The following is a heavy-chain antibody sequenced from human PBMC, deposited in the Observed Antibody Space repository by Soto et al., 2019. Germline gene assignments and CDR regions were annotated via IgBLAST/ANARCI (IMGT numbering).Heavy chain of an antibody. Sequence: VQLVESGGGVVQPGRSLRLSCEASGFMFLSYGFHWVRQAPGKGLEWVAVISVNGGNKDYVDSVKGRFTISRDDSKNKTYLQMENVRAEDTGVYYWAKDRGGGGYSSIDSWGQGTLVSVSS. J-gene: IGHJ5*01. D-gene: IGHD4-4*01. V-gene: IGHV3-30*18. CDR2: ISVNGGNK. CDR1: GFMFLSYG. CDR3: AKDRGGGGYSSIDS.